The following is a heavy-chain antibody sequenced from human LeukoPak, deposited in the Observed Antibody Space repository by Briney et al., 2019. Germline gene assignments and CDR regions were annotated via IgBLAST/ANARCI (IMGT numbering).Heavy chain of an antibody. CDR1: GGSISSYY. CDR3: ARGDYVWGSYRYGAFDI. Sequence: SETLSLTCTVSGGSISSYYWCWIRQPPGKGLEWIGYIYYSGSTNYNPSLKSRVTISVDTSKNQFSLKLSSVTAADTAVYYCARGDYVWGSYRYGAFDIWGQGTMVTVSS. CDR2: IYYSGST. J-gene: IGHJ3*02. D-gene: IGHD3-16*02. V-gene: IGHV4-59*01.